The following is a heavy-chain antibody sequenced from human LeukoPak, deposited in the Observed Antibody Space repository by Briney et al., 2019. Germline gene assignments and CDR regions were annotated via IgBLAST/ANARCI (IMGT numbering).Heavy chain of an antibody. V-gene: IGHV3-21*01. Sequence: GGSLRLSCAASGFTFSSYSMNWVRQAPGKGLGWVSSISSSSSYIYYADSVKGRFTISRDNAKNSLYLQMNSLRAEDTAVYYCARDMDLDIVVVVAATALDYWGQGTLVTVSS. CDR1: GFTFSSYS. J-gene: IGHJ4*02. CDR2: ISSSSSYI. D-gene: IGHD2-15*01. CDR3: ARDMDLDIVVVVAATALDY.